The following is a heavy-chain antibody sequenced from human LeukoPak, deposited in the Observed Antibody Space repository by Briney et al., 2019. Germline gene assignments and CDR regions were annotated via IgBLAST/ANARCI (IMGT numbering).Heavy chain of an antibody. J-gene: IGHJ3*02. CDR3: ARVSDYYGSGYAFDI. CDR1: GFTFSSYW. V-gene: IGHV3-7*03. D-gene: IGHD3-10*01. Sequence: GGSLRLSCAASGFTFSSYWMSWVRQAPGKGLEWVANIKQDGSEKYYVDSVRGRFTISRDNAKNSVYLQMNSLRAEDTAVYYCARVSDYYGSGYAFDIWGQGTMVTVSS. CDR2: IKQDGSEK.